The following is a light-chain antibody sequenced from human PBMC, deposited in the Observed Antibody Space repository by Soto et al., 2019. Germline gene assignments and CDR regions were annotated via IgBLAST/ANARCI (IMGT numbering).Light chain of an antibody. CDR1: QSVSSY. J-gene: IGKJ2*01. CDR3: QQRSNWPPIT. Sequence: EIVLTQSPATLSLSPGERATLSCRASQSVSSYLAWYQQKPGQAPRLLIYDASNRATGIPARFSGSGSGTDFTLTISILEPEDFAVYYWQQRSNWPPITFGQGTKLEIK. CDR2: DAS. V-gene: IGKV3-11*01.